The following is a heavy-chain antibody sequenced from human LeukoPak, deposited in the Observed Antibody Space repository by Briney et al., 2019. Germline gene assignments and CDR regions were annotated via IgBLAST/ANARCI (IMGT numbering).Heavy chain of an antibody. CDR1: GGTFGSYA. Sequence: ASVKVSCKASGGTFGSYAISWVRQAPGQGLEWMGGIIPIFGTANYAQKFQGRVTITTDESTSTAYMELSSLRSEDTAVYYCARGVSSTSWNDAFDIWGQGTMVTVSS. D-gene: IGHD2-2*01. CDR3: ARGVSSTSWNDAFDI. V-gene: IGHV1-69*05. CDR2: IIPIFGTA. J-gene: IGHJ3*02.